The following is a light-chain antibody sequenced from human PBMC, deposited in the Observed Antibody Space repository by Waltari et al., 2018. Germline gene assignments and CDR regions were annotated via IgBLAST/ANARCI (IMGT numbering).Light chain of an antibody. V-gene: IGKV3-20*01. Sequence: EIVLTQSPGTLSLSPAEGATLSCRASQSVSRSLAWYQQKPGQAPRLLIYDASTRATGIPDRFSGSGSGTDFSLTISRLEPEDFAVYYCQKYVSLPATFGQGTTVEIK. CDR2: DAS. J-gene: IGKJ1*01. CDR1: QSVSRS. CDR3: QKYVSLPAT.